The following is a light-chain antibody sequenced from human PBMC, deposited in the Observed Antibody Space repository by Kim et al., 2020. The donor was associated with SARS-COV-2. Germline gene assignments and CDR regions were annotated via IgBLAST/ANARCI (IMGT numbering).Light chain of an antibody. V-gene: IGKV1-5*03. CDR3: QQCNRYPLT. CDR2: KSS. CDR1: QNIGRC. Sequence: ASVGDGVTITCRASQNIGRCLAWYQQKPGKAPKLLIYKSSSLQSEVPSRFSGGGSGTEFSLTLSSLQPDDFATYYCQQCNRYPLTFGGGTKVDIK. J-gene: IGKJ4*01.